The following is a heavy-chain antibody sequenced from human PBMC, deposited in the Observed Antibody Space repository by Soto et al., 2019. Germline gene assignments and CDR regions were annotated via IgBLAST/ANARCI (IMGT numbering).Heavy chain of an antibody. J-gene: IGHJ4*02. CDR3: ARLGGYVSVGYYYLWDS. D-gene: IGHD3-22*01. V-gene: IGHV4-39*01. CDR2: INHSGST. Sequence: QVQLRESGPGLVKPSETLSLTCRVSDGSMNSDSSYWGWIRQPPGKGLEWIGVINHSGSTYHNLSLKGRVTMSVDASRNQFSLKLTSMTAADTAVYYCARLGGYVSVGYYYLWDSWGQGTLVTVSS. CDR1: DGSMNSDSSY.